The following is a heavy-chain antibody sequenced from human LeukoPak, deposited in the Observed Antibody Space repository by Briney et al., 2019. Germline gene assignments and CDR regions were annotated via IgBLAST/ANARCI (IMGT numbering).Heavy chain of an antibody. CDR1: GFTFDDYA. Sequence: PGGSLRLSCAASGFTFDDYAVHWVRQAPGKGLEWVSGISWNSGSIGYADSVKGRFTISRDNAKNSLYLQMNSLRVEDTAVYYCARGITGSWGPYYYYYMDVWGKGTTVTVSS. CDR2: ISWNSGSI. D-gene: IGHD1-20*01. J-gene: IGHJ6*03. CDR3: ARGITGSWGPYYYYYMDV. V-gene: IGHV3-9*01.